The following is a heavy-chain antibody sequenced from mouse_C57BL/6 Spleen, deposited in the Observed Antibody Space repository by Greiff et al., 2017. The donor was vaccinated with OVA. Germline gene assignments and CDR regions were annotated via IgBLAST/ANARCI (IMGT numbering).Heavy chain of an antibody. CDR2: IDPSDSYT. V-gene: IGHV1-69*01. Sequence: QVQLQQPGAELVMPGASVKLSCKASGYTFTSYWMHWVKQRPGQGLEWIGEIDPSDSYTNYNQKFKGKSTLTVDKSSSTAYMQLSSLTSEDSAVYYCARWEGGRSYFDYWGQGTTLTVSS. D-gene: IGHD1-1*02. CDR1: GYTFTSYW. CDR3: ARWEGGRSYFDY. J-gene: IGHJ2*01.